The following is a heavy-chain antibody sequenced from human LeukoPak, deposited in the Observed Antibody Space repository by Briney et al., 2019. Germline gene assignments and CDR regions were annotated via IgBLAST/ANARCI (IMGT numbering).Heavy chain of an antibody. V-gene: IGHV1-2*06. CDR2: INPNSGDT. J-gene: IGHJ4*02. CDR1: GYSLTVYH. Sequence: GASVTVSCTASGYSLTVYHMHWVRQAPGQGLEWMGRINPNSGDTNYAQKFQGRVTMTRDTSISTAYMELSRLRSDDTAVYYCARDYCSSTSCLFDYWGQGTLVTVSS. D-gene: IGHD2-2*01. CDR3: ARDYCSSTSCLFDY.